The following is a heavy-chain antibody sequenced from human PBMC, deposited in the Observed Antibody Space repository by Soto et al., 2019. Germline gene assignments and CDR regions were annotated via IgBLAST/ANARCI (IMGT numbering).Heavy chain of an antibody. CDR2: INYSGGT. D-gene: IGHD3-9*01. J-gene: IGHJ4*02. CDR3: AREGLYDMSTGFYHGSGYSDS. V-gene: IGHV4-34*01. Sequence: PSETLSLTCAVSGGSLAGYYWTWVRQPPGKGLEWMGEINYSGGTQYNPSHKSRVTMSVDTHTGQSSLRLGSVTAADTAVYYCAREGLYDMSTGFYHGSGYSDSWGQGALVTVSS. CDR1: GGSLAGYY.